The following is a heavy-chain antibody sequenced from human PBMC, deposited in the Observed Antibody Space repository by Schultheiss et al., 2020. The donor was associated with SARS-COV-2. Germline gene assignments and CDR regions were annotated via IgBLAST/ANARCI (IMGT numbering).Heavy chain of an antibody. CDR2: IYYSGST. CDR1: GYSISSGYY. D-gene: IGHD6-6*01. Sequence: SETLSLTCAVSGYSISSGYYWGWIRQPPGKGLEWIGSIYYSGSTYYNPSLKSRVTISVDTSKNQFSLKLSSVTAADTAVYYCARGHGEDEHTGAEYFLHWGQGTLVTVSS. J-gene: IGHJ1*01. CDR3: ARGHGEDEHTGAEYFLH. V-gene: IGHV4-38-2*01.